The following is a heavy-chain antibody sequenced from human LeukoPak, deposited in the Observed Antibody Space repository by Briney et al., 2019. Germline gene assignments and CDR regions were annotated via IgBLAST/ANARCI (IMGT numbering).Heavy chain of an antibody. D-gene: IGHD5-12*01. J-gene: IGHJ4*02. V-gene: IGHV4-31*03. CDR2: IYYSGST. CDR3: ARDRGPYSGYDSYYFDY. CDR1: GGSISSGGYY. Sequence: ASQTLSLTCTVSGGSISSGGYYWSWIRQHPGKGLEWIGYIYYSGSTYYNPSLKSRVTISVDTSKNQFSLKLSSVTAADTAVYYCARDRGPYSGYDSYYFDYWGQGTLVTVPS.